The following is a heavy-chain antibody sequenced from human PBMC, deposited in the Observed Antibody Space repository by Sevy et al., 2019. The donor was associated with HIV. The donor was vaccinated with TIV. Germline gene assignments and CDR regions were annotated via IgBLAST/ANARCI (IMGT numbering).Heavy chain of an antibody. J-gene: IGHJ6*02. V-gene: IGHV3-30*18. CDR1: GFTFSNYG. D-gene: IGHD2-2*01. CDR3: AKAPHSTTSNPGEYYYYYGMDV. CDR2: ISYDGSNK. Sequence: GGSLRLSCAASGFTFSNYGMHWVRQAPGKGLEWVALISYDGSNKYYADSVKGRFTISRDNSKNTLYLQMSSLRAEDTAVYYCAKAPHSTTSNPGEYYYYYGMDVWGQGTTVTVSS.